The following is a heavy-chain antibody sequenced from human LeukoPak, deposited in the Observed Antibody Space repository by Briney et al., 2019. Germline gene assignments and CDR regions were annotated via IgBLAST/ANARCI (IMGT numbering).Heavy chain of an antibody. D-gene: IGHD2-2*02. Sequence: GGSLRLSCAASGFTFSSYWMNWARQAPGKGLEWVASINHNGNVNYYVDSVKGRFTISRDNAKNSLYLQMSNLRAEDTAIYYCARDKFPATNIPLIDFWGPGTLVTVSS. CDR3: ARDKFPATNIPLIDF. J-gene: IGHJ4*02. V-gene: IGHV3-7*03. CDR2: INHNGNVN. CDR1: GFTFSSYW.